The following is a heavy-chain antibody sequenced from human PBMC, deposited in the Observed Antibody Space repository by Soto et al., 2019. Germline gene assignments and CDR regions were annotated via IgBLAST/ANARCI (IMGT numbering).Heavy chain of an antibody. J-gene: IGHJ4*02. CDR1: GFIFSNNG. CDR3: TIVRVAHSALDH. CDR2: MSYDGSDT. V-gene: IGHV3-30*03. Sequence: QVQLVESGGVVVQPGRSLRLSWVGSGFIFSNNGMHWFRQTPGKGLEWVAFMSYDGSDTFYADSVKGRFTISRDNSKNTLFLHMSTLRAEDTAMYYGTIVRVAHSALDHWGQGTLVTVSS. D-gene: IGHD3-10*02.